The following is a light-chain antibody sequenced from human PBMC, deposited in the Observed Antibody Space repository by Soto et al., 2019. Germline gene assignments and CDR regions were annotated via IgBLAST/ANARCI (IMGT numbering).Light chain of an antibody. CDR2: GAS. CDR3: QQYGTSPIT. J-gene: IGKJ5*01. CDR1: HTVSSY. Sequence: ENVLTQSPGALSLSQGERDTHSCRASHTVSSYLTWYQQRPVQAPSLLISGASRRATGIPDRFSGSGSGTDFTLTISRLEPEDFALYYCQQYGTSPITFGQGTRLEIK. V-gene: IGKV3-20*01.